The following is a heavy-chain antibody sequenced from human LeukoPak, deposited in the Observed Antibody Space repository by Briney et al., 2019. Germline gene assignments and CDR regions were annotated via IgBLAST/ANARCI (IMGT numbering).Heavy chain of an antibody. CDR2: IYSGGST. J-gene: IGHJ4*02. CDR3: AREDAPYSGSYRDY. CDR1: GFTVNSNY. D-gene: IGHD1-26*01. V-gene: IGHV3-53*01. Sequence: GGSLRLSCAASGFTVNSNYMSWVRQAPGKGLEWVSVIYSGGSTYYADSVKGRFTISRDNSKNTLYLQMNSLRAEDTAVYYCAREDAPYSGSYRDYWGQGTLVTVSS.